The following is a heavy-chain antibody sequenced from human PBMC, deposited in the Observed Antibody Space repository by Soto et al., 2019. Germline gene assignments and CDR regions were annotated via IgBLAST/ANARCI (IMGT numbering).Heavy chain of an antibody. J-gene: IGHJ6*02. D-gene: IGHD2-15*01. CDR1: GYSFTSYW. V-gene: IGHV5-51*01. CDR3: ARHKLVAAYGLYSYYYGMDV. Sequence: GESLKISCKGSGYSFTSYWIGWVRQMPGKGLEWMGIIYPGDSDSRYSPSFQGQVTISADKSTSTAYLQWSSLKASDTAMYYCARHKLVAAYGLYSYYYGMDVWGQGTTVTVSS. CDR2: IYPGDSDS.